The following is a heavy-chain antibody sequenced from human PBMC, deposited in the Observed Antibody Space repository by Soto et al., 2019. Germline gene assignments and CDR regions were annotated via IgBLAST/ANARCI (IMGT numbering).Heavy chain of an antibody. CDR1: GFTFDDYT. CDR2: ISWDGGST. J-gene: IGHJ4*02. D-gene: IGHD3-22*01. CDR3: AKGTYYYDSSGPLYYFDY. V-gene: IGHV3-43*01. Sequence: GGSLRLSCAASGFTFDDYTMHWVRQAPGKGLEWVSLISWDGGSTYYADSVKGRFTISRDNSKNSLYLQMNSLRTEDTALYYCAKGTYYYDSSGPLYYFDYWGQGTLVTVSS.